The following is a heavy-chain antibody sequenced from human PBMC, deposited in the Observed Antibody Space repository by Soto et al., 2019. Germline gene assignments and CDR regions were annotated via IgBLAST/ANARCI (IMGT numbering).Heavy chain of an antibody. CDR3: ARDRVTVPVFRYYYGLDV. V-gene: IGHV1-18*01. CDR1: GYTFTGYG. CDR2: ISPYSGNT. Sequence: QVQLVQSGAEVKKPGASVKVSCKPSGYTFTGYGISWVRQAPGQGLEWMGWISPYSGNTDYAQKFQDRVTMTTDTSPSTAYMALWSLRSGDSAVYYCARDRVTVPVFRYYYGLDVWGQGPAVTVSS. J-gene: IGHJ6*02. D-gene: IGHD4-17*01.